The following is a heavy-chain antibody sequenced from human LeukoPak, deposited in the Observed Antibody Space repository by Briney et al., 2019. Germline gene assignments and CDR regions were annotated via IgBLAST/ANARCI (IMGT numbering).Heavy chain of an antibody. CDR2: IYSGGST. D-gene: IGHD3-10*01. V-gene: IGHV3-66*01. CDR1: GFTVSSNY. CDR3: ASLEGSGSYYPRYFDY. J-gene: IGHJ4*02. Sequence: PGGSLRLSCAASGFTVSSNYMSWIRQAPGKGLEWVSVIYSGGSTYYADSVKGRFTISRDNSKNTLYLQMNSLRAEDTAVYYCASLEGSGSYYPRYFDYWGQGTLVTVSS.